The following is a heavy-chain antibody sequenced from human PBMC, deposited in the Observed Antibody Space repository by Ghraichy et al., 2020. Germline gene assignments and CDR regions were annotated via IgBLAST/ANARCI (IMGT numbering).Heavy chain of an antibody. CDR1: GYSISSGYY. J-gene: IGHJ4*02. V-gene: IGHV4-38-2*02. Sequence: SETLSLTCTVSGYSISSGYYWGWIRQPPGKGLEWIGSIYHSGSTYYNPSLKSRVTISVDTSKNQFSLKLSSVTAADTAVYYCARDSLAVAGTHFDYWGQGTMVTVSS. CDR3: ARDSLAVAGTHFDY. D-gene: IGHD6-19*01. CDR2: IYHSGST.